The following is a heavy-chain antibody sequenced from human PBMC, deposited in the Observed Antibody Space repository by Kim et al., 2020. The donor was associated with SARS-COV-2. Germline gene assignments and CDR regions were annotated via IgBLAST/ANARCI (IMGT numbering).Heavy chain of an antibody. V-gene: IGHV4-4*02. Sequence: SETLSLTCAVSGGSISSSNWWSWVRQPPGKGLEWIGEIYHSGSTNYNPSLKSRVTISVDKSKNQFSLKLSSVTAADTAVYYCARAGAELLWFGDHTNWFDPWGQGTLVTVSS. D-gene: IGHD3-10*01. CDR2: IYHSGST. CDR3: ARAGAELLWFGDHTNWFDP. CDR1: GGSISSSNW. J-gene: IGHJ5*02.